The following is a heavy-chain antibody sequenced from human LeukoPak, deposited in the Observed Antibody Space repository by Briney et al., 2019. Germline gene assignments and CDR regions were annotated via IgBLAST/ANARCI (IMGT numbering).Heavy chain of an antibody. Sequence: SETLSLTCTVSGGFISSYYWSWIRQPAGKGLEWIGRIYTSGTTNYNPSLKSRVTMSIDTSRNQFSLDLGSVTAADTAVYYCARDPGIAVAGTGTSFDYWGQGTLVTVSS. J-gene: IGHJ4*02. CDR1: GGFISSYY. V-gene: IGHV4-4*07. CDR2: IYTSGTT. CDR3: ARDPGIAVAGTGTSFDY. D-gene: IGHD6-19*01.